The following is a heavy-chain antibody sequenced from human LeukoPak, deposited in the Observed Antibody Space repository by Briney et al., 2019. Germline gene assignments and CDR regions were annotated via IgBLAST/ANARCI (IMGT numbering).Heavy chain of an antibody. CDR1: GFTFSSYA. Sequence: GRSLRLSCAASGFTFSSYAMHWVRQAPGKGLEWVAVISHDGSNKYYADSVKGRFTISRDNSKNTLYLQMNSLRAEDTAVYYCARDSAYYYGSGSYYNYWGQGTLVTVSS. J-gene: IGHJ4*02. D-gene: IGHD3-10*01. CDR3: ARDSAYYYGSGSYYNY. V-gene: IGHV3-30*04. CDR2: ISHDGSNK.